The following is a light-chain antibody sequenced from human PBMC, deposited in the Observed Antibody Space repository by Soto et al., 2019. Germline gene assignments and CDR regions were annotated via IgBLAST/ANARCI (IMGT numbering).Light chain of an antibody. CDR2: DVS. Sequence: QSALTQPASVSGSPGQSITISCTGTSSDVGGYNYVSWYQQHPGKAPKLMIYDVSNRPSGVSNRFSGSKSGNTASLPISGLQAEDEADYYCSSYTSSSTPWVFGTGTKVTVL. J-gene: IGLJ1*01. CDR3: SSYTSSSTPWV. V-gene: IGLV2-14*01. CDR1: SSDVGGYNY.